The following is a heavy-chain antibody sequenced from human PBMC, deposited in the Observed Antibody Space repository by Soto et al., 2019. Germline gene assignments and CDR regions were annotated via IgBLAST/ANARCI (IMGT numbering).Heavy chain of an antibody. Sequence: EVRLLESGGGLVKPGGSLRLSCATSGLTFSNYAMSWVRQAPGGGLEWVSSMSGSSSTTYYADSVRGRFTISRDRSKNTLYLQMSSLRAEHTALYYCAKNQELELPRVIDFWGQGTLVTVSS. V-gene: IGHV3-23*01. CDR1: GLTFSNYA. J-gene: IGHJ4*02. CDR2: MSGSSSTT. CDR3: AKNQELELPRVIDF. D-gene: IGHD1-7*01.